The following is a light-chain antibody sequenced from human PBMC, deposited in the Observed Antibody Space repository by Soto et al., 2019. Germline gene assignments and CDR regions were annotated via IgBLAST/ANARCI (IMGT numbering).Light chain of an antibody. Sequence: IQLTQSPSSMSASVGDRVTISCRASQGIGSYLAWYQQKPGNAPKLLIYAASTLQSGVPSRFSGSGSGTNFTLTISSLQPEDFATYYCQQVNSYPPLTFGPGTKVDIK. V-gene: IGKV1-9*01. J-gene: IGKJ3*01. CDR3: QQVNSYPPLT. CDR1: QGIGSY. CDR2: AAS.